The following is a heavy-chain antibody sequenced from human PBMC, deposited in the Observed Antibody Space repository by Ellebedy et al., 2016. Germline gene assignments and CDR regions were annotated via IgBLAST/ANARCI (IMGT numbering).Heavy chain of an antibody. CDR2: IYHSGST. CDR3: ARMYSSNWFDP. D-gene: IGHD6-13*01. Sequence: SETLSLTCAVYGESLSGYYWTWVRQPPGKGLEWIGEIYHSGSTNYNPSLMSRVTISVDKSKNQFSLKLSSVTAADTAVYYCARMYSSNWFDPWGQGTLVTVSS. CDR1: GESLSGYY. V-gene: IGHV4-34*01. J-gene: IGHJ5*02.